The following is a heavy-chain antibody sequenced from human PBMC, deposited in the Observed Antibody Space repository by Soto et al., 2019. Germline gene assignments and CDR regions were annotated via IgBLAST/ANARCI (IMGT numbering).Heavy chain of an antibody. Sequence: QVQLVESGGGVVQPGRSLRLSCAASGFTFSSYGMHWVRQAPGKGLEWVAVISYDGSNKYYADSVKGRFTISRDNSKNTLYLQMNSLRAEDTAVYYCAKVMWGSWGQGTLVTVSS. D-gene: IGHD1-26*01. J-gene: IGHJ4*02. CDR3: AKVMWGS. V-gene: IGHV3-30*18. CDR1: GFTFSSYG. CDR2: ISYDGSNK.